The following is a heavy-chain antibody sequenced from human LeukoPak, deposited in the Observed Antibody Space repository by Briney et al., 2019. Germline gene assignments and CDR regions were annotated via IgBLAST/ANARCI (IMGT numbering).Heavy chain of an antibody. CDR3: AISRFGESKTFDY. Sequence: SGGSLRLSCAASGFTFSSYSMNWVRQAPGKGLEWVSSISSSSSYIYYADSVKGRFTISRGNAKNSLYLQMNSLRAEDTAVYYCAISRFGESKTFDYWGQGTLVTVSS. CDR2: ISSSSSYI. CDR1: GFTFSSYS. V-gene: IGHV3-21*01. D-gene: IGHD3-10*01. J-gene: IGHJ4*02.